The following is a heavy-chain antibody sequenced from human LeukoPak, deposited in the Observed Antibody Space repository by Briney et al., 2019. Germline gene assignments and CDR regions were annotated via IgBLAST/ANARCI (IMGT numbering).Heavy chain of an antibody. CDR3: ARVHSSSWSGSYFDC. Sequence: VASVKASCKASGYTFTGYYMHWVRQAPGQGLEWMGRINPNSGGTNYAQTFQGRVTMTRGTSITTAYLEVSSLRSDDTAVYFCARVHSSSWSGSYFDCWGQGTLVSVSS. J-gene: IGHJ4*02. CDR2: INPNSGGT. D-gene: IGHD6-13*01. CDR1: GYTFTGYY. V-gene: IGHV1-2*06.